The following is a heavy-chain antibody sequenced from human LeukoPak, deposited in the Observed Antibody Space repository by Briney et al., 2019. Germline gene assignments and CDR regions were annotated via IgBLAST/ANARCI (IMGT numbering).Heavy chain of an antibody. D-gene: IGHD1-26*01. CDR2: ISGSGDST. CDR3: AKAPSGSYYADYFDY. J-gene: IGHJ4*02. V-gene: IGHV3-23*01. Sequence: PGGSLRLSCAASGFTFSRYAMNWVRQAPGKGLEWVSSISGSGDSTNHADSVKGRFTISRDNSKNTLYLQMNSLRVEDTAVYYCAKAPSGSYYADYFDYWGQGTLVTVSS. CDR1: GFTFSRYA.